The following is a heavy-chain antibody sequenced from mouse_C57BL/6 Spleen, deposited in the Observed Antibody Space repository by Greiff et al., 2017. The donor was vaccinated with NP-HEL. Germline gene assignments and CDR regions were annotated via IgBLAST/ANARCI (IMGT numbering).Heavy chain of an antibody. V-gene: IGHV1-81*01. CDR1: GYTFTSYG. CDR2: IYPRSGNT. D-gene: IGHD1-3*01. Sequence: QVQLQQSGAELARPGASVKLSCKASGYTFTSYGISWVKQRTGQGLEWIGEIYPRSGNTYYNEKFKGKATLTVDKPSSTAYMQLSSLTSEDSAVYYGSRCSYVGSSYYFDDWGKGTTLTVSS. CDR3: SRCSYVGSSYYFDD. J-gene: IGHJ2*01.